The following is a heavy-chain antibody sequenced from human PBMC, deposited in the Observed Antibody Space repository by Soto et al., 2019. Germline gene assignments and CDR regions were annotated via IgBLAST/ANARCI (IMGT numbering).Heavy chain of an antibody. Sequence: SETLSLTCAVYGGSFSGYYWSWIRQPPGQGLEWIGEINHSGSTNYNPSLKSRVTISVDTSKNQFSLKLSSVTAADTAVYYCARGSDCGGDCYSGEFDFWGQGTLVTVSS. CDR1: GGSFSGYY. J-gene: IGHJ4*02. CDR3: ARGSDCGGDCYSGEFDF. V-gene: IGHV4-34*01. D-gene: IGHD2-21*02. CDR2: INHSGST.